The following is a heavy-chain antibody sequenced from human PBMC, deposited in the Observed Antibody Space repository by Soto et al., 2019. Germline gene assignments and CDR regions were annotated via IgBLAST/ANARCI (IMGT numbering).Heavy chain of an antibody. CDR2: ISSSSSTI. J-gene: IGHJ6*02. CDR1: GFTFSSYS. Sequence: PGGSLRLSCAASGFTFSSYSMNWVRQAPGKGLEWVSYISSSSSTIYYADSVKGRFTISRDNAKNTLYLQMNSLKTEDTAVYYCTTDPRYCSSTSCYGSYYYYGMDVWAQGTTVTVSS. V-gene: IGHV3-48*01. CDR3: TTDPRYCSSTSCYGSYYYYGMDV. D-gene: IGHD2-2*01.